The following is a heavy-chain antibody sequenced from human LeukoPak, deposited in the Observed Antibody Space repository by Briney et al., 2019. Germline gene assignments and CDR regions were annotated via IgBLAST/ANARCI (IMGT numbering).Heavy chain of an antibody. Sequence: SETLSLTCSVSGGSISSSSFYWGWIRQPPGKGLEWIGSMYFSGSTSYNPSLKSRVTISLDTSKNQLSLKLSSVTAADTAVYYCATQLNSDWLFYYFNYWGQGTLVTVPS. CDR2: MYFSGST. CDR3: ATQLNSDWLFYYFNY. V-gene: IGHV4-39*01. CDR1: GGSISSSSFY. D-gene: IGHD3-22*01. J-gene: IGHJ4*02.